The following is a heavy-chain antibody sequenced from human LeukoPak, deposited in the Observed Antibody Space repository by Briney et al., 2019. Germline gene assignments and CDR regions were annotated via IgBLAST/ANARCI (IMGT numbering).Heavy chain of an antibody. V-gene: IGHV1-2*06. J-gene: IGHJ4*02. Sequence: ASVKVSCKASGYTFTGYYMHWVRQAPGRGLEWMGRINHNSGGTNYAQKFQGRVTMTRDTSISAAYMELSRLRSDDTAVYYCARVPPKSLVAAPPDYWGQGTLVTVSS. CDR3: ARVPPKSLVAAPPDY. CDR1: GYTFTGYY. CDR2: INHNSGGT. D-gene: IGHD2-15*01.